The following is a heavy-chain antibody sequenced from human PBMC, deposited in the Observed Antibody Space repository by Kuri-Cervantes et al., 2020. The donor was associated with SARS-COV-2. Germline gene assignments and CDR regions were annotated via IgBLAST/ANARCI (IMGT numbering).Heavy chain of an antibody. D-gene: IGHD4-11*01. CDR3: ARCAFTDYSNYYYYYYYGMDV. CDR2: ISYDGSNK. J-gene: IGHJ6*02. CDR1: GFTFSSCV. V-gene: IGHV3-30-3*01. Sequence: GESLKISCAASGFTFSSCVLHWVRQAPGKGLEWVAIISYDGSNKDYADSVKGRFTISRDNSKNTLYLQMNSLRAEDTAVYYCARCAFTDYSNYYYYYYYGMDVWGQGTTVTVSS.